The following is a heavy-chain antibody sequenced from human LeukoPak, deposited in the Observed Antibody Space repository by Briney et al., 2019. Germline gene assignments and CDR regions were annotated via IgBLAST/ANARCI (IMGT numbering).Heavy chain of an antibody. Sequence: GGSLRLSCADSGCTFSSYWMSWVRQAPGKGLEWVANIKQDGSEKYYVDSVKGRFTISRDNAKNSLYLQMNSLRAEDTAVYYCARVEMATIGVDYWGQGTPVTVSS. CDR2: IKQDGSEK. V-gene: IGHV3-7*04. D-gene: IGHD5-24*01. CDR1: GCTFSSYW. CDR3: ARVEMATIGVDY. J-gene: IGHJ4*02.